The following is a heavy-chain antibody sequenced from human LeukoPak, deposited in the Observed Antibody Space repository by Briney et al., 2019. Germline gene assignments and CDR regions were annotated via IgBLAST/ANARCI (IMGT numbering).Heavy chain of an antibody. J-gene: IGHJ4*02. D-gene: IGHD3-10*01. CDR2: ISGSGGTI. V-gene: IGHV3-11*01. CDR3: AKDITPGSGGSGSYQFDY. Sequence: GGSLRLSCAASGFTFTDYYMSWIRQAPGKGLECVSYISGSGGTIYYADSVEGRFTISRDNAKNSLYLQMNSLRAEDTALYYCAKDITPGSGGSGSYQFDYWGQGTLVTVSS. CDR1: GFTFTDYY.